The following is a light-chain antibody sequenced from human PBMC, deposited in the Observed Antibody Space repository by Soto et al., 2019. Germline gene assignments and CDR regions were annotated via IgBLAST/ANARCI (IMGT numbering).Light chain of an antibody. J-gene: IGLJ2*01. V-gene: IGLV3-21*02. CDR3: QVWDSIGDHHVV. CDR1: NIGSKS. Sequence: SYELTQSPSVSVAPGQTARITCGGINIGSKSVHWYQQKPGQAPVLVVSDDSDRPSGIPERFSGSKSGNTATLTFSRVEAGDEADYFCQVWDSIGDHHVVFGGGTKLTVL. CDR2: DDS.